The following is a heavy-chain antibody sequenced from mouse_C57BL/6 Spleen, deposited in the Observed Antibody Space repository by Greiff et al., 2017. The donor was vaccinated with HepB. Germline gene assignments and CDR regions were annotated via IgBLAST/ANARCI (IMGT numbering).Heavy chain of an antibody. CDR2: IYPRDGST. Sequence: VKLQQSGPELVKPGASVKLSCKASGYTFTSYDINWVKQRPGQGLEWIGWIYPRDGSTKYNEKFKGKATLTVDTSSSTAYMELHSLTSEDSAVYFCARGAYDYDGWFAYWGQGTLVTVSA. CDR3: ARGAYDYDGWFAY. V-gene: IGHV1-85*01. CDR1: GYTFTSYD. J-gene: IGHJ3*01. D-gene: IGHD2-4*01.